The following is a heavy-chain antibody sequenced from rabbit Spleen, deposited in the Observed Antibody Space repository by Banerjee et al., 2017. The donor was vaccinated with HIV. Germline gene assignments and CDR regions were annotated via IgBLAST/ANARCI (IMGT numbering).Heavy chain of an antibody. D-gene: IGHD6-1*01. CDR3: AKSAGTGADAYVIL. V-gene: IGHV1S40*01. CDR1: GFSFSSRYY. CDR2: IGSGST. J-gene: IGHJ4*01. Sequence: QSLEESGGGLVQPEGSLTLTCTASGFSFSSRYYMCWVRQAPGKGLEWIGCIGSGSTYYASWAKGRFTISKTSSTTVTLQMTSLTVADTATYFCAKSAGTGADAYVILWGPGTLVTVS.